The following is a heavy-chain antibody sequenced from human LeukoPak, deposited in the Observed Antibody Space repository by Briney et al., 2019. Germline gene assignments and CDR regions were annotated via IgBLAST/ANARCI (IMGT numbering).Heavy chain of an antibody. CDR2: ISGSGGST. V-gene: IGHV3-23*01. J-gene: IGHJ4*02. CDR1: GFTFSTYG. CDR3: AKDGVRYFDWLPPGIDY. Sequence: GGSLRLSCEASGFTFSTYGMSWVRQAPGKGLEWVSAISGSGGSTYYADSVKGRFTISRDNSKNTLYLQMNSLRAEDTAVYYCAKDGVRYFDWLPPGIDYWGQGTLVTVSS. D-gene: IGHD3-9*01.